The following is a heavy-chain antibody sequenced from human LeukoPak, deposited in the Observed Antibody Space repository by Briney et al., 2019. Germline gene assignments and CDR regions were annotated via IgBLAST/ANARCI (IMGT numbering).Heavy chain of an antibody. J-gene: IGHJ6*02. CDR2: IIPIFGTA. CDR3: AVLPRAHDYYYYYGMDV. V-gene: IGHV1-69*13. Sequence: ASVKVSCKASGGTFSSYAISWVRQAPGQGLEWMGGIIPIFGTANYAQKFQGRVTITADESTSTAYMELSSLRSEDTAVYYCAVLPRAHDYYYYYGMDVWGQGTTVTVSS. CDR1: GGTFSSYA.